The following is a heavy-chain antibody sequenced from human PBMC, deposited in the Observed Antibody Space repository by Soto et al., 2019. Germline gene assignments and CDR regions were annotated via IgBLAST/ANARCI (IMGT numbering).Heavy chain of an antibody. V-gene: IGHV3-49*03. J-gene: IGHJ4*02. CDR1: GFTFGDYA. Sequence: GGSLRLSCTASGFTFGDYAMSWFRQAPGKGLEWVGFIRSKAYGGTTEYAASVKGRFTISRDDSKSIAYLQMNSLKTEDTAVYYCTRDHPYDDFWSGSDRDYWGQGTLVTVSS. D-gene: IGHD3-3*01. CDR3: TRDHPYDDFWSGSDRDY. CDR2: IRSKAYGGTT.